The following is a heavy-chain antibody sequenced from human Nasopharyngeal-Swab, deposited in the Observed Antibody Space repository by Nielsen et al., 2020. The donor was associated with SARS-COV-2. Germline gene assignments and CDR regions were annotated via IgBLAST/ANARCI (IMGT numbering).Heavy chain of an antibody. V-gene: IGHV3-21*01. D-gene: IGHD6-19*01. CDR2: ISSSSSYI. Sequence: GESLKISCAASGFTFSSYSMNWVRQAPGKGLEWVSSISSSSSYIFYADSVKGRFTISRDNAKKSLYLQMNSLRAEDTAVYYCAREDPIAVAGNLDYWGQGTLVTVSS. CDR3: AREDPIAVAGNLDY. CDR1: GFTFSSYS. J-gene: IGHJ4*02.